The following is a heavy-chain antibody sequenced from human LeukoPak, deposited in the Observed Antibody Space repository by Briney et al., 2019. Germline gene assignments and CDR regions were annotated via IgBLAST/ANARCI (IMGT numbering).Heavy chain of an antibody. CDR2: INPNSGGT. CDR1: GYTFTGYY. J-gene: IGHJ4*02. Sequence: ASVKVSCKASGYTFTGYYMHWVRQAPGQGLEWMGWINPNSGGTNYAQKFQGRVTMTRNTSISTAYMELSSLRSEDTAVYYCARCYYDSSGYYYLGYWGQGTLVTVSS. D-gene: IGHD3-22*01. V-gene: IGHV1-2*02. CDR3: ARCYYDSSGYYYLGY.